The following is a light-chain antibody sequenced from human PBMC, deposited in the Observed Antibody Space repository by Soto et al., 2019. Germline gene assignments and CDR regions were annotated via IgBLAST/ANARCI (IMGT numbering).Light chain of an antibody. CDR2: GAS. V-gene: IGKV3-15*01. J-gene: IGKJ1*01. CDR1: QSVSRN. CDR3: QQYNNWPPWT. Sequence: EIVMTQSPATLSVSPGERATLSCRASQSVSRNLAWYQQKPGQAPRLLIYGASTRATGIPARFSGSGSGTEFTLTISSLQSEDFAVYYCQQYNNWPPWTFDQGTKVDIK.